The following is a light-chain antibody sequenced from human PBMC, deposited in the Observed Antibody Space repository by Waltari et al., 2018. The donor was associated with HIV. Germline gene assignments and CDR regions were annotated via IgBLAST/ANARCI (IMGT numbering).Light chain of an antibody. Sequence: QSALTQPRSVSGSPGQSVTIYCTGTSSDVGGYNYVSWYQHHPGKAPKFMIYDVNKRPSGVPDRFSGSKSGNTASLTISGLQAEDEADYYCCSYADNYPVVFGGGTKLTVL. CDR1: SSDVGGYNY. J-gene: IGLJ2*01. V-gene: IGLV2-11*01. CDR3: CSYADNYPVV. CDR2: DVN.